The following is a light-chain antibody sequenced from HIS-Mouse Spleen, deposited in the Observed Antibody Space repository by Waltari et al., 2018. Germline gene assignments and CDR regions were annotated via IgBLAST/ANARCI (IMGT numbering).Light chain of an antibody. CDR3: SSYTSSSTPYV. Sequence: QSVLTQPASVSGSPGQSITISCTGTSSDVGGYNYVSWYQQPPGKAPKPMIYEVSNRPSGVSNRFSGSKSGNTASLTISGLQAEDEADYYCSSYTSSSTPYVFGTGTKVTVL. CDR1: SSDVGGYNY. J-gene: IGLJ1*01. V-gene: IGLV2-14*01. CDR2: EVS.